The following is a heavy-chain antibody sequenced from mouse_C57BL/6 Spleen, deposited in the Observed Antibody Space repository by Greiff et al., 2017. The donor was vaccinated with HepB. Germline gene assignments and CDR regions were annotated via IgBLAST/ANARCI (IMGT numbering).Heavy chain of an antibody. CDR3: ASNYYGSSYGYYFDY. J-gene: IGHJ2*01. CDR1: GYTFTDYY. D-gene: IGHD1-1*01. CDR2: INPYNGGT. V-gene: IGHV1-19*01. Sequence: EVQLQQSGPVLVKPGASVKMSCKASGYTFTDYYMNWVKQSHGKSLEWIGVINPYNGGTSYNQKFKGKATLTVDKSSSTAYMELNSLTSEDSAVYYCASNYYGSSYGYYFDYWGQGTTLTVSS.